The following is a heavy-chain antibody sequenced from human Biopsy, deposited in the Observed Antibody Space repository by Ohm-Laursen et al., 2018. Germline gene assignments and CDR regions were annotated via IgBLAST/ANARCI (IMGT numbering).Heavy chain of an antibody. CDR1: GFKFDNYG. J-gene: IGHJ6*02. CDR2: IWYDGSDK. Sequence: SLRLSCTASGFKFDNYGLNWVRQAPGKELGWVAVIWYDGSDKYYGDSVMGRFTISRDNAKNTVDLQMNSLRAEDTAVYYCARDGRGYNYQYYYGMDVWGQGTAVTVSS. CDR3: ARDGRGYNYQYYYGMDV. D-gene: IGHD1-1*01. V-gene: IGHV3-33*01.